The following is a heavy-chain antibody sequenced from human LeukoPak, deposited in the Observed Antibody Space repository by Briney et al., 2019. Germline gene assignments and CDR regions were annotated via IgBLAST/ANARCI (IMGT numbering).Heavy chain of an antibody. J-gene: IGHJ4*02. Sequence: KPSQTLSLTCAVSGGSISSGGYSWSWLRQPPGKGLEWIGYIYHSGSTYYNPSLKSRVTISVDRSKNQFSLKLSSVTAADTAVYYCARGSSSFFDYWGQGTLVTVSS. D-gene: IGHD6-6*01. CDR1: GGSISSGGYS. V-gene: IGHV4-30-2*01. CDR2: IYHSGST. CDR3: ARGSSSFFDY.